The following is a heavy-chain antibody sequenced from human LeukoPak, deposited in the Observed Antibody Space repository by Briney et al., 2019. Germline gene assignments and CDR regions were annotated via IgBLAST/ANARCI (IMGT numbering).Heavy chain of an antibody. J-gene: IGHJ4*02. Sequence: PGGSLRLSCAASGFTFSSYSMNWVRQAPGKGLEWVSCISSSISYIYYADSVKGRFTISRDNAKNSLYLQMNSLRAEDTAVYYCARDSSGWLFDYWGQGTLVTVSS. CDR2: ISSSISYI. CDR3: ARDSSGWLFDY. V-gene: IGHV3-21*01. D-gene: IGHD6-19*01. CDR1: GFTFSSYS.